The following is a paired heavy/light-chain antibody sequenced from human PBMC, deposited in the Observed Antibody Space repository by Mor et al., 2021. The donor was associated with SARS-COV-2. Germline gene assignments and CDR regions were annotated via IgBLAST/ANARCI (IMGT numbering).Heavy chain of an antibody. CDR3: ASYYYDSSGYYYREYNWFDP. D-gene: IGHD3-22*01. CDR1: GFTFSSYW. CDR2: INSDGSST. J-gene: IGHJ5*02. Sequence: EVQLVESGGGLVQPGGSLRLSCAASGFTFSSYWMHWVRQAPGKGLVWVSRINSDGSSTSYADSVKGRFTISRDNAKNTLYLQMNSLRAEDTAVYYCASYYYDSSGYYYREYNWFDPWGQGTLVTVSS. V-gene: IGHV3-74*01.
Light chain of an antibody. J-gene: IGLJ1*01. CDR3: QSYDSSLYV. Sequence: QSVLTQPPSVSEAPGQRVTISCTGSSSNIGAGYDVHWYQQLPGTAPKLLIYGNSNRPSGVPDRFSGSKSGTSASLAITGLQAEDEADYYCQSYDSSLYVFGTGTKVTVL. CDR1: SSNIGAGYD. CDR2: GNS. V-gene: IGLV1-40*01.